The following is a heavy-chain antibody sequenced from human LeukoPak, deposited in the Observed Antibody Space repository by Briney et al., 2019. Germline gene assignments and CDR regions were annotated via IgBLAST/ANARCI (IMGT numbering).Heavy chain of an antibody. CDR2: ISYDGSNK. CDR3: ATMGYYDILTGPRAFDI. D-gene: IGHD3-9*01. V-gene: IGHV3-30*04. CDR1: GFTFSSYA. J-gene: IGHJ3*02. Sequence: PGGSLRLSCAASGFTFSSYAMHWVRQAPGKGLEWVAVISYDGSNKYYADSVKGRFTISRDNSKNTLYLQMNSLRAEDTAVYYCATMGYYDILTGPRAFDIWGQGTMVTVSS.